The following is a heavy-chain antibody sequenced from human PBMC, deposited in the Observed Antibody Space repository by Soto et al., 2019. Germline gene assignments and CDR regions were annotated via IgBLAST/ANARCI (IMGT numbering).Heavy chain of an antibody. Sequence: QVQLQQWGAGLLKPSETLSLTCAVYGGSFSGYYWSWIRQPPGKGLEWIGEINHSGSTNYNPSLKSRVTISVGTSKNQFSLKLSSVTAADTAVYYCARGLGYCSSTSCYYYYYYGMDVWGQGTTVTVSS. CDR1: GGSFSGYY. J-gene: IGHJ6*02. CDR2: INHSGST. CDR3: ARGLGYCSSTSCYYYYYYGMDV. D-gene: IGHD2-2*01. V-gene: IGHV4-34*01.